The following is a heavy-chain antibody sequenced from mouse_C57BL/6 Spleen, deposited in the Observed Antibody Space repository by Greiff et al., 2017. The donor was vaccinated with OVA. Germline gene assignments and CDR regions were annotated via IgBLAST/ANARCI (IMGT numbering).Heavy chain of an antibody. V-gene: IGHV1-81*01. J-gene: IGHJ4*01. Sequence: QVQLQQSGAELARPGASVKLSCKASGYTFTSYGISWVKQRTGQGLEWIGEIYPRSGNTYYNEKFKGKGTLTADKSSSTAYMELRSLTSEDSAVYFCARWGGYAMDYWGQGTSVTVSS. CDR2: IYPRSGNT. CDR1: GYTFTSYG. CDR3: ARWGGYAMDY.